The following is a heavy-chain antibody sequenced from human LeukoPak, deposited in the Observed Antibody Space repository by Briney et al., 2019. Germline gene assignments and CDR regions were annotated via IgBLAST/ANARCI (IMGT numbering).Heavy chain of an antibody. D-gene: IGHD3-9*01. V-gene: IGHV4-34*01. CDR1: GGSFSGYY. CDR2: INHSGST. J-gene: IGHJ6*03. CDR3: ARGGKYYDILTGYLRPPYYYYMDV. Sequence: SETLSLTCAVYGGSFSGYYWSGIRQPPGKGLEWIGEINHSGSTNYNPSLKSRVTISVDTSKNQFSLKLSSVTAADTAVYYCARGGKYYDILTGYLRPPYYYYMDVWGKGTTVTVSS.